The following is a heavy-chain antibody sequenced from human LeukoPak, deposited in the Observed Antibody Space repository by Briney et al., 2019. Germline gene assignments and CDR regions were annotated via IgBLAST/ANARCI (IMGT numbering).Heavy chain of an antibody. Sequence: GGSLRLSCAASGFTFDDYAMHWVRQAPGKGLEWVSGISWNSGSIGYADSVKGRFTISRDNAKNSLYLQMNGLRAEDTALYYCAKGMMEQQLGPDYWGQGTLVTVSS. CDR2: ISWNSGSI. D-gene: IGHD6-13*01. CDR3: AKGMMEQQLGPDY. J-gene: IGHJ4*02. CDR1: GFTFDDYA. V-gene: IGHV3-9*01.